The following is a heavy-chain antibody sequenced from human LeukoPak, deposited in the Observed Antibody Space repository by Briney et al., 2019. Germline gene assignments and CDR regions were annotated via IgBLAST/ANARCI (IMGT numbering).Heavy chain of an antibody. CDR3: ATVLPLYGSGANWFDP. J-gene: IGHJ5*02. CDR2: FDPEDGET. Sequence: ASVKVSCKVSGYTLTELSMHWVRQAPGKGLEWMGGFDPEDGETIYAQKFQGRVTMTEDTSTDTAYMGLSSLRSEDTAVYYCATVLPLYGSGANWFDPWGQGTLVTVSS. CDR1: GYTLTELS. D-gene: IGHD3-10*01. V-gene: IGHV1-24*01.